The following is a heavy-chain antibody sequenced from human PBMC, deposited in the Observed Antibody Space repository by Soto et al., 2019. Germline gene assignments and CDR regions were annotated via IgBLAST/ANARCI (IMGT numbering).Heavy chain of an antibody. D-gene: IGHD6-19*01. Sequence: GESLKISCKGSVYSFTSYWISWVRQMPGKGLEWMGRIDPSDSYTNYSPSFQGHVTISADKSISTAYLQWSSLKASDTAMYYCARQVIAVAGTYYYYGMDVWGQGTTVTVSS. CDR3: ARQVIAVAGTYYYYGMDV. CDR1: VYSFTSYW. CDR2: IDPSDSYT. V-gene: IGHV5-10-1*01. J-gene: IGHJ6*02.